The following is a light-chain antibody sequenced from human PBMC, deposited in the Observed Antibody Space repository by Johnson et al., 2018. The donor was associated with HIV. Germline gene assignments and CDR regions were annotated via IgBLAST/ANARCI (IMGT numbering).Light chain of an antibody. J-gene: IGLJ1*01. Sequence: QSVLTQPPSVSAAPGQKVTISCSGRSSNIGNNYVSWYQQLPGTAPKLLIYENNKRPSGIPDRFSGSKSGTSATLGITGLQTGDEADYYCGTWDSSLSASYVLGTGTNVTVL. CDR1: SSNIGNNY. V-gene: IGLV1-51*02. CDR3: GTWDSSLSASYV. CDR2: ENN.